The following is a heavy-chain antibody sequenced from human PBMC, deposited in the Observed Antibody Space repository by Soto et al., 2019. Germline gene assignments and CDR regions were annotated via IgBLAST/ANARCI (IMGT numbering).Heavy chain of an antibody. Sequence: QPGGSLRLSCAASGFTFSSYAMSWVRQAPGKGLEWVSAISGSGGSTYYADSVKGRFTISRDNSKNTLYLQMNSLRAEDTAVYYCAKDGAHFHPVAGSASFDYWGQGTLVTVSS. CDR3: AKDGAHFHPVAGSASFDY. CDR2: ISGSGGST. J-gene: IGHJ4*02. V-gene: IGHV3-23*01. CDR1: GFTFSSYA. D-gene: IGHD6-19*01.